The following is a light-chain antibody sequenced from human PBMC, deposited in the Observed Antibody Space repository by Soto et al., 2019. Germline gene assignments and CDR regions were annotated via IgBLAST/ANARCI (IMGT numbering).Light chain of an antibody. CDR2: ATS. V-gene: IGKV1-39*01. CDR1: QNIKNY. CDR3: QQSYSTRLT. Sequence: DIQMTQSPFSLSASVGDRVTISCRPSQNIKNYLNWYQQRPGKAPKLLIFATSTLQSGVPSRFSGSGSGTDFTLTISSLQPEDFGTYYCQQSYSTRLTFGGGTKVEI. J-gene: IGKJ4*01.